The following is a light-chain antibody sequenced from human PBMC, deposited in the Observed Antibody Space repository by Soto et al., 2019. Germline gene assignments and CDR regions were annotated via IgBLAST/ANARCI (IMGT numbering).Light chain of an antibody. J-gene: IGLJ1*01. CDR1: ESDFATHNS. CDR3: SSYISSITSHV. CDR2: EVN. V-gene: IGLV2-18*02. Sequence: QSALTQPPSVSGSPGQSVTISCTGSESDFATHNSVSWYQQAPGTAPKLIIFEVNNRPSGVPDRFSESKSGNTASLTISVLRHEDEADYYCSSYISSITSHVFGTGTKVTVL.